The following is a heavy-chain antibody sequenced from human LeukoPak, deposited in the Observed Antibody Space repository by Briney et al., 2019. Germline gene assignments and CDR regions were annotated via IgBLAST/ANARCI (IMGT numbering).Heavy chain of an antibody. CDR3: AKDPSDLGGSGSNNYFDC. CDR2: IWYDRSNK. J-gene: IGHJ4*02. CDR1: GFTFSSYG. Sequence: GGSLRLSCAASGFTFSSYGMHWVRQAPGKGLEWVAVIWYDRSNKYYADSVKGRFTISRDNSRNTLYLQMNSLRAEDTAVYYCAKDPSDLGGSGSNNYFDCWGQGTLVTVSS. V-gene: IGHV3-33*06. D-gene: IGHD3-10*01.